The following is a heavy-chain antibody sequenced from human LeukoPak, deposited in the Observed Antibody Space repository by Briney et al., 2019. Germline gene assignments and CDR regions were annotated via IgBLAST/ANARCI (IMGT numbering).Heavy chain of an antibody. D-gene: IGHD6-6*01. V-gene: IGHV3-21*01. CDR3: ATDDAATARASGMDV. J-gene: IGHJ6*04. CDR2: ISSSSSYI. Sequence: PGGSLRLSCAASGFTFSSYSMNWVRQAPGKGLEWVSSISSSSSYIYYADSVKGRFTISRDNADNSLYLQMDSLRGEDTAVYYCATDDAATARASGMDVWGKGTRVTVSS. CDR1: GFTFSSYS.